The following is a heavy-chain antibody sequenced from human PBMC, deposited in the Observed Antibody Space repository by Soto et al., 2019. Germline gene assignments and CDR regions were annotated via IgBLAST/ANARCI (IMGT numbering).Heavy chain of an antibody. CDR3: ARGLYYDSSGYPDAFDI. CDR2: MNPNSGNT. Sequence: ASVKVSCKASGYTFTSYDINWVRQATGQGLEWMGWMNPNSGNTGYAQKFQGRVTMTRNTSISTAYMELSSLRSEDTAVYYCARGLYYDSSGYPDAFDIWGQGTMVTVSS. CDR1: GYTFTSYD. J-gene: IGHJ3*02. D-gene: IGHD3-22*01. V-gene: IGHV1-8*01.